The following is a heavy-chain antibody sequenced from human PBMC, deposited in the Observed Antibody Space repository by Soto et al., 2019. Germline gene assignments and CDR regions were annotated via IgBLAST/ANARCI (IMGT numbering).Heavy chain of an antibody. Sequence: HLQLQESGSGLVKPSQTLSLTCAVSGGSISSGGFSWNWIRQPPGKGLEWIGYIYHTETTFYTPSLMNRVTRSLDRSSNQFSLQPAATTSADTVLYYCVRGQKGVGYFDYWCQGTLVTFAS. CDR3: VRGQKGVGYFDY. CDR2: IYHTETT. D-gene: IGHD3-16*01. CDR1: GGSISSGGFS. J-gene: IGHJ4*02. V-gene: IGHV4-30-2*01.